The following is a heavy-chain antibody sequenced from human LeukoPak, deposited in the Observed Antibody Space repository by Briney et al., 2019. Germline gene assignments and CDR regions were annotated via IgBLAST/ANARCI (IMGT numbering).Heavy chain of an antibody. D-gene: IGHD3-10*01. CDR1: GFTFNSYA. CDR3: AKTYYYGSGTFSFDH. J-gene: IGHJ4*02. CDR2: ISGRGDST. Sequence: PGGSLRLSCAASGFTFNSYAMTWVRQAAGKGLEWVSGISGRGDSTYYADSVKGRFTIPRDNSKNMVYMQMNSLTAEDTALYYCAKTYYYGSGTFSFDHWGQGTQVTVSS. V-gene: IGHV3-23*01.